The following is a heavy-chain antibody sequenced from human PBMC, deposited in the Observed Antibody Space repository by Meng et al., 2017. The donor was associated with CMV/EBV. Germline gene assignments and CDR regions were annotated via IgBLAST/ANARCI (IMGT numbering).Heavy chain of an antibody. CDR3: ARDLPNMVRGVYYYYYYGIDV. V-gene: IGHV3-48*04. Sequence: GGPLRLSCAASGFPFSSYGMSWVRQAPGKGLKGVSYISSSGSTIYYADTVKGRFTISRDNAKNSLYLQMNSLRAEDTAVYYCARDLPNMVRGVYYYYYYGIDVWGQGTTVTVSS. CDR2: ISSSGSTI. CDR1: GFPFSSYG. J-gene: IGHJ6*02. D-gene: IGHD3-10*01.